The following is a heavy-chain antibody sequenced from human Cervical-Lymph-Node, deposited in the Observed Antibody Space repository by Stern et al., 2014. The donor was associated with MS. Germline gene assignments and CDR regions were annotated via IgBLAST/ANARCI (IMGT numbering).Heavy chain of an antibody. CDR2: ISPRGDST. CDR1: GYTFTSYY. V-gene: IGHV1-46*03. J-gene: IGHJ4*02. CDR3: TRGELSYLGGY. D-gene: IGHD7-27*01. Sequence: VQLVQSGAEVKKPGASVKVSCQTSGYTFTSYYMNWVRQAPGQGLEWLGIISPRGDSTTYAQKFQGRLTMARDTSTSTVYMELSSLRSDDTAVYYCTRGELSYLGGYWGQGTLVTVSS.